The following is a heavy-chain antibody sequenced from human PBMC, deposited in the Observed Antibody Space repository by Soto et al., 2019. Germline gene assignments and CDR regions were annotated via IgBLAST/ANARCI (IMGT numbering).Heavy chain of an antibody. D-gene: IGHD1-1*01. CDR3: AILSRMWYNFDY. CDR1: GGSISSGDYY. Sequence: QVQLQESGPGLVKPSQTLSLTCTVSGGSISSGDYYWSWIRQHPGKGLEWIGYIYDSGDTYYNPFLKSRATLSVDTSKNQFSLKLSSLTAADTAVYYCAILSRMWYNFDYWGQGTLVTVSS. V-gene: IGHV4-31*03. J-gene: IGHJ4*02. CDR2: IYDSGDT.